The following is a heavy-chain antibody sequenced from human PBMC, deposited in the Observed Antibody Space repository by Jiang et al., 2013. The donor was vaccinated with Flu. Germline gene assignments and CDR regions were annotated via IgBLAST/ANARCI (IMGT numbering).Heavy chain of an antibody. V-gene: IGHV4-59*01. J-gene: IGHJ4*02. CDR2: IYYSGST. CDR3: ARVRRGGSYLDY. Sequence: SLTCTVSGVSITTYYWTWIRQPPGKGLEWIGYIYYSGSTNYNPSLKSRVTISVDTSKNQFSLKLSSVTAADTAVYYCARVRRGGSYLDYWGQGTLVTVSS. D-gene: IGHD1-26*01. CDR1: GVSITTYY.